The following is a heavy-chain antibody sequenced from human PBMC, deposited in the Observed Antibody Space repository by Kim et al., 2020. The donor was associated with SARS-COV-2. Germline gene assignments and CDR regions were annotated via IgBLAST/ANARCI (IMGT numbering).Heavy chain of an antibody. CDR3: ARLDSSGWFGRDWFDP. CDR1: GYIFRSYW. V-gene: IGHV5-51*01. CDR2: IYPGDSDT. J-gene: IGHJ5*02. D-gene: IGHD6-19*01. Sequence: GESLKISCKGFGYIFRSYWIAWVRQMPGKGLEWMGVIYPGDSDTRYSPSFQGQVTISADKSISTAYLHWRSLRASDTAVYFCARLDSSGWFGRDWFDPWGQGTLVTVSS.